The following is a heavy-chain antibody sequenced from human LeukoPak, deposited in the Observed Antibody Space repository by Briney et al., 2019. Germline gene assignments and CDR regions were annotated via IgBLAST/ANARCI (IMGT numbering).Heavy chain of an antibody. D-gene: IGHD1-20*01. Sequence: SGPALVKPTQTLTLTCTFSGFSLNTSGMCVTWIRQPPGKALEWLARIDWDDDEYYTTSLKTRLAISKGTSKNQVVLTMTNMDPVDTATYYYARIRGNWNYNYYYMDVWGKGTTVTVSS. J-gene: IGHJ6*03. CDR2: IDWDDDE. CDR3: ARIRGNWNYNYYYMDV. V-gene: IGHV2-70*11. CDR1: GFSLNTSGMC.